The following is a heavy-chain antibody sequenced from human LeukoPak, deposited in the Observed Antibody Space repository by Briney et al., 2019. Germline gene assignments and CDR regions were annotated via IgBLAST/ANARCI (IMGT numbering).Heavy chain of an antibody. J-gene: IGHJ4*02. Sequence: GGSLRLSCAASGFTFSSYSMNWVRQAPGKGLEWVSSISSSSSYIYYADSVKGRFTISRDNAKNSLYLQMNSLRAEDTAVYYCAREMVRGVIIDYRGQGTLVTVSS. D-gene: IGHD3-10*01. CDR1: GFTFSSYS. CDR2: ISSSSSYI. V-gene: IGHV3-21*01. CDR3: AREMVRGVIIDY.